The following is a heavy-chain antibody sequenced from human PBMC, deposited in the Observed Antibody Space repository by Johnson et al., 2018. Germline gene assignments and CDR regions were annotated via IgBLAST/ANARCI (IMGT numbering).Heavy chain of an antibody. V-gene: IGHV3-74*01. CDR3: VTGVDD. D-gene: IGHD2-8*02. CDR1: GFTLSRYW. Sequence: EELQEAGGGLGQPGGSLRLCCTASGFTLSRYWMHWVRQAPGTGLVWVSRINRDGSSTSYADSVKGRFTISRDNTKNTVYLQMNSLRADDTSVYYCVTGVDDWGQGTLVTVSS. J-gene: IGHJ4*02. CDR2: INRDGSST.